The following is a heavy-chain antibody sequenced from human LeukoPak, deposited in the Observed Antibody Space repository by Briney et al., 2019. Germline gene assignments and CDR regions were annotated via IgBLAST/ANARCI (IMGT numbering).Heavy chain of an antibody. V-gene: IGHV3-21*01. Sequence: GGSLRLSCAASGFTFSSYSMNWVRQAPGKGLEWVSSISSSSSYIYYADSVKGRFTISRDNAKNSLYLQMNSLRAEDTAVYYCARDRFDYYGSGKNAFDIWGQGTMVTVSS. J-gene: IGHJ3*02. D-gene: IGHD3-10*01. CDR3: ARDRFDYYGSGKNAFDI. CDR2: ISSSSSYI. CDR1: GFTFSSYS.